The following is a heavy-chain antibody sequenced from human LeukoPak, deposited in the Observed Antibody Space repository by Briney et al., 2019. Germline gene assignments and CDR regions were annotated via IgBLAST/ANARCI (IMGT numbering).Heavy chain of an antibody. CDR1: GFTFSSYS. V-gene: IGHV3-21*04. J-gene: IGHJ4*02. CDR2: ISSSSSYI. CDR3: AKHYGSGTYYNYLDY. Sequence: GGSLRLSCAASGFTFSSYSMNWVRQAPGKGLEWVSSISSSSSYIYYADSVKGRFTISRDNAKNSLYLQMNSLRAEDTAIYYCAKHYGSGTYYNYLDYWGQGILVTVSS. D-gene: IGHD3-10*01.